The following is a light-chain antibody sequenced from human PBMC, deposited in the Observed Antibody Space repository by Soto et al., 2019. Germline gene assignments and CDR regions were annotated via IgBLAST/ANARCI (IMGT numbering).Light chain of an antibody. CDR3: QQYGISPRT. CDR1: QSFRGNY. J-gene: IGKJ1*01. CDR2: GAS. Sequence: EIVLTQSPGTLSLSPGERATLSCRASQSFRGNYLAWYQQKPGQAPRLLIYGASSRATGIPDRFSGSGSGTDFTLTISRLEPEDIAVYYCQQYGISPRTFGQGTKVELK. V-gene: IGKV3-20*01.